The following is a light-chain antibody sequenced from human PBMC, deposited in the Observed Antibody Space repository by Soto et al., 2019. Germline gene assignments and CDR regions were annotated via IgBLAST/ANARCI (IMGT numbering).Light chain of an antibody. CDR3: QQYDNLPLT. J-gene: IGKJ4*01. CDR1: QDISNY. Sequence: DIQMTQSPSSLSASVGDRVTITCQASQDISNYLNWYQQKPGKAPKLLIYDASNLETGVATSFSGSGSGTDFTYTIHSLQPEDIASYYCQQYDNLPLTFGGGTKVDIK. V-gene: IGKV1-33*01. CDR2: DAS.